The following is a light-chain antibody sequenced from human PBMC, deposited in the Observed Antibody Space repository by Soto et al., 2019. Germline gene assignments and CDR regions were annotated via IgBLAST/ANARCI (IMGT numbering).Light chain of an antibody. CDR1: QSVSSY. J-gene: IGKJ4*01. V-gene: IGKV3-11*01. Sequence: EIVMTQSPATLSVSPGERATLSCRASQSVSSYLAWYQQKPGQAPRLLIYDASNRATGIPARFSGNGSGTDFTLTISSLEPEDFAIYYCQHYNNWPLTFGGGTKVDIK. CDR3: QHYNNWPLT. CDR2: DAS.